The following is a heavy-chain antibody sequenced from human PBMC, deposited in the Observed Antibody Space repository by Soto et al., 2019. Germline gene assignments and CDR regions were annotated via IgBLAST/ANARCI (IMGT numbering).Heavy chain of an antibody. CDR1: GFTFSNAW. Sequence: EVQLVESGGGLVKPGGSLRLSCAASGFTFSNAWMSWVRQAPGKGLEWVGRIKSKTDGGTTDYAAPVKGRFTISRDDSKNTLYLQMNSLKTEDTAVYYCPPDDDRAAFDIWGQGTMVTVSS. V-gene: IGHV3-15*01. CDR3: PPDDDRAAFDI. J-gene: IGHJ3*02. D-gene: IGHD3-22*01. CDR2: IKSKTDGGTT.